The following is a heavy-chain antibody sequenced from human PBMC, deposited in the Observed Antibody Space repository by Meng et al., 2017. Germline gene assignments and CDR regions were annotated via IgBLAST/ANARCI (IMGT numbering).Heavy chain of an antibody. CDR1: GGSISSGSYY. V-gene: IGHV4-61*02. CDR3: ARDTRYGSGSYVDY. CDR2: IYTSGST. Sequence: SETLSLTCTVSGGSISSGSYYWSWIRQPAGKGLEWIGRIYTSGSTNYNPSLKSRVTISVDTSKNQFSLKLSSVTAADTAVYYCARDTRYGSGSYVDYWGQGTRVT. D-gene: IGHD3-10*01. J-gene: IGHJ4*02.